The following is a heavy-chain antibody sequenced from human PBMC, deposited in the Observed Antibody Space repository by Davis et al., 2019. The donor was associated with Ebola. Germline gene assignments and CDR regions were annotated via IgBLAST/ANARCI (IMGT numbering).Heavy chain of an antibody. V-gene: IGHV3-30-3*01. CDR3: TGAISYGWFDP. CDR1: GFTFRSYA. J-gene: IGHJ5*02. CDR2: ISYDGNEK. D-gene: IGHD4-17*01. Sequence: PGGSLRLSCAASGFTFRSYAMHWVRQAPGKGLEWVAVISYDGNEKYHADTVKGRFTISRDNSKDTLYLQMNSLGAEDTAVYYCTGAISYGWFDPWGQGTLVTVSS.